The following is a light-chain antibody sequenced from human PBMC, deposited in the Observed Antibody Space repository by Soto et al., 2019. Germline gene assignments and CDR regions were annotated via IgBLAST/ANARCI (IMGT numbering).Light chain of an antibody. J-gene: IGKJ2*01. V-gene: IGKV2D-29*01. CDR1: QSLLHSDGKTY. CDR3: MQSLNLPYT. CDR2: EVS. Sequence: DIVLTQTPLFLSVTPGQPASISCRSTQSLLHSDGKTYFYWFLQKAGQPPQLLIYEVSNRFSGVSDRLSGSVSGTDFILKISRVEADDVGIYYCMQSLNLPYTFDQGTKLEIK.